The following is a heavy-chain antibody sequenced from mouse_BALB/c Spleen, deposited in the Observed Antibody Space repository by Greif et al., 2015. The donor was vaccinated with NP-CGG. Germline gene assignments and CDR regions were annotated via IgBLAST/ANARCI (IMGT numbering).Heavy chain of an antibody. J-gene: IGHJ2*01. V-gene: IGHV1-74*01. CDR1: GYTFTSYW. CDR3: ATGLGSMGSTMITTFDY. D-gene: IGHD2-4*01. CDR2: IDPSNSEA. Sequence: QVQLQQSGPELVRPGASVKMSCKASGYTFTSYWMHWVKQRPGQGLEWIGMIDPSNSEARLNQKFRDKATLNVDKSSNTAYMQLSSLTSEDSAVYYCATGLGSMGSTMITTFDYWGQGTTLTVSS.